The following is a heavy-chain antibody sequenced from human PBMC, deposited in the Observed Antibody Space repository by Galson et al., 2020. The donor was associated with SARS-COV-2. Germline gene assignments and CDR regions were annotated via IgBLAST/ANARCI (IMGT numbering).Heavy chain of an antibody. CDR1: GDSIKIRRSY. CDR2: MYYNEIT. CDR3: VRVGRGSYGGGLCYY. J-gene: IGHJ4*02. Sequence: SDTLSLTCTVSGDSIKIRRSYWGWIRQPPGAGLEWNVSMYYNEITYYNPSPKSRITISGDTPRHQLSLELRSVTAAGTGVYYCVRVGRGSYGGGLCYYGGRGGLVIVSS. D-gene: IGHD1-26*01. V-gene: IGHV4-39*01.